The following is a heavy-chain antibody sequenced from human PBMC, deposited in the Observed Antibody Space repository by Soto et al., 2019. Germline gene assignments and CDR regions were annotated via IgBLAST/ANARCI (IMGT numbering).Heavy chain of an antibody. J-gene: IGHJ4*02. V-gene: IGHV1-18*01. CDR3: ARGVPTGMVQRYYFDY. CDR1: GYTFTSYG. Sequence: QVQLVQSGVEVKKPGASVKVSCKASGYTFTSYGISWVRQAPGQGLEWMGWFSAYNGNTKYAQKLQGRVTMTTYTPTSTAYMELRSLRSDDTAVYYCARGVPTGMVQRYYFDYWGQGTLVTVSS. D-gene: IGHD2-2*01. CDR2: FSAYNGNT.